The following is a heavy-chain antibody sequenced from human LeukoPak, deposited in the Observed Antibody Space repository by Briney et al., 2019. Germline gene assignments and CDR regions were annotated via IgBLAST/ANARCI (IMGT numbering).Heavy chain of an antibody. D-gene: IGHD2-8*01. CDR2: MSSDGSND. V-gene: IGHV3-30*04. CDR1: GFPFSTYS. J-gene: IGHJ4*02. CDR3: AREKYCTPTDCLHGRFYFNS. Sequence: GGSLRLSCAASGFPFSTYSMHWVRQAPGKGLEWVAVMSSDGSNDNYANSVKGRFTISRDNSKNALYLQMNTLRAEDTAVYYCAREKYCTPTDCLHGRFYFNSWGQGTPVTVSS.